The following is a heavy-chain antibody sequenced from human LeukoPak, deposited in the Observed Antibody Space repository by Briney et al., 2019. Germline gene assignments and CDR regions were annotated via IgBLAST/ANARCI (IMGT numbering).Heavy chain of an antibody. D-gene: IGHD6-13*01. J-gene: IGHJ4*02. CDR1: GGSISSSSYF. CDR3: ARDRQQLVRGDHFDY. V-gene: IGHV4-39*07. CDR2: IYYSGST. Sequence: PSETLSLTCTVSGGSISSSSYFWVWIRQPPGKGLEWIVSIYYSGSTYYNPSLKSRVTISVDTSKNQFSLKLSSVTAADTAVYYCARDRQQLVRGDHFDYWGQGTLVTVSS.